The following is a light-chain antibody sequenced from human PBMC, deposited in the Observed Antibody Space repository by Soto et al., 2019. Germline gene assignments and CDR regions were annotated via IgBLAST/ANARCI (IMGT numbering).Light chain of an antibody. CDR2: WAS. V-gene: IGKV4-1*01. J-gene: IGKJ5*01. CDR1: QSLLHDYDNRNN. CDR3: QQYHSLPLT. Sequence: IVLTQSPDSLGVSLGERATIHCKSSQSLLHDYDNRNNLTWFQQKPGQPPKLLIYWASARESGVPDRFSGSGSETDFTLTITSLQAEEVAIYYCQQYHSLPLTFGQGTLLDIQ.